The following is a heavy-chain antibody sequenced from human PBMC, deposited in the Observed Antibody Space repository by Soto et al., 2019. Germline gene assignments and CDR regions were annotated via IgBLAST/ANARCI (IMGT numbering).Heavy chain of an antibody. CDR1: GYSFTSYW. D-gene: IGHD3-22*01. J-gene: IGHJ4*02. Sequence: ESLKISCKGSGYSFTSYWIGWVRQMPGKGLERMGIIYPGDSDTRYSPSFQGQVTISADKSISTAYLQWSSLKASDTAMYYCARRASYDSSGYYLYYFDYWGQGTLVTVSS. V-gene: IGHV5-51*01. CDR3: ARRASYDSSGYYLYYFDY. CDR2: IYPGDSDT.